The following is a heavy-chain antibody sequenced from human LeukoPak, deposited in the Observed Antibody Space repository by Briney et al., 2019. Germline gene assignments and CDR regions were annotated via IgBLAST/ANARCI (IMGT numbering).Heavy chain of an antibody. J-gene: IGHJ3*02. Sequence: PGRSLRLSCTDSGFTFGDYAMSWFRQAPGKGLEWVSYISSSGSTIYYADSVKGRFTISRDNAKNSLYLQMNSLRAEDTAVYYCARDREIVVVSDAFDIWGQGTMVTVSS. CDR2: ISSSGSTI. V-gene: IGHV3-11*01. CDR3: ARDREIVVVSDAFDI. CDR1: GFTFGDYA. D-gene: IGHD3-22*01.